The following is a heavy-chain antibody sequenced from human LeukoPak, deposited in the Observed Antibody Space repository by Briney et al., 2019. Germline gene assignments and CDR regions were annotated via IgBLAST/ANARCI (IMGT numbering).Heavy chain of an antibody. V-gene: IGHV4-59*08. J-gene: IGHJ3*02. CDR1: GGSISSYY. D-gene: IGHD1-26*01. CDR3: ASTPLVGVDAFDI. Sequence: SGTLSLTCTVSGGSISSYYWSWIRQPPGKGLEWIGYIYYSWSTNYNPSLKSRVTISVDTSKNQFSLKLSSVTAADTAVYYCASTPLVGVDAFDIWGQGTMVTVSS. CDR2: IYYSWST.